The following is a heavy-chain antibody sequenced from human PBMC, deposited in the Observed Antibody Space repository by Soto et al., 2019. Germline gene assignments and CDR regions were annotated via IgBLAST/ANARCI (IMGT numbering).Heavy chain of an antibody. Sequence: EVQLVESGGGLVQPGGSLRLSCEASGFTFRNYDMHWVRQGTGKGLEWVSGISAAGDPDYADSVEGRFTSSRENAQNSFFLQMNRLRVGDTAVYYCARTDRDFYGLDVWGQGTTGIVSS. CDR3: ARTDRDFYGLDV. V-gene: IGHV3-13*05. CDR2: ISAAGDP. CDR1: GFTFRNYD. J-gene: IGHJ6*02.